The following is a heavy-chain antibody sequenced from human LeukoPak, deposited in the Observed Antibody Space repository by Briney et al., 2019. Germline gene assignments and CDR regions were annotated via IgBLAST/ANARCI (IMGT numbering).Heavy chain of an antibody. Sequence: RGSPRLSCAASGLTISSYAMSWVRQVAGNGLEWDSAISGSGGSTYYADSVKGRFTISRDNSKNTLYLQMNSLRVEDTAVYYCATPSSGWYPWGQGTLVTVSS. CDR2: ISGSGGST. D-gene: IGHD6-19*01. V-gene: IGHV3-23*01. CDR3: ATPSSGWYP. J-gene: IGHJ5*02. CDR1: GLTISSYA.